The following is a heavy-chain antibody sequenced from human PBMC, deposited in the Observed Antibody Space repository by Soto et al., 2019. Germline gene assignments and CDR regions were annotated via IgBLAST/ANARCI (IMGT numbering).Heavy chain of an antibody. CDR1: GASFSDYY. V-gene: IGHV4-34*01. CDR2: INHSGST. J-gene: IGHJ6*03. D-gene: IGHD2-2*01. Sequence: QVQLQQWGAGLLKASETLSLTCAVYGASFSDYYWGWVRQPPGKGLEWIGEINHSGSTNYNPSLKSRVTMSVDTSKKQFSLKLTSVTAADTAVYYCARESDRGPVPAARVDYFYYYLDVWGTGTTVTVSS. CDR3: ARESDRGPVPAARVDYFYYYLDV.